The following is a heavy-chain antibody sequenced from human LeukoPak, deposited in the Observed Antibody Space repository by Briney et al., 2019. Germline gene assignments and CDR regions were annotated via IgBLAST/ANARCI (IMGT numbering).Heavy chain of an antibody. V-gene: IGHV4-38-2*02. J-gene: IGHJ4*02. CDR3: ATLKATSGWYMRGDY. CDR1: GYSISSGYY. Sequence: SETLSLTCTVSGYSISSGYYWGWIRQPPGKGLEWIGSIYHSGSTYYNPSLKSRVTISVDTSKNQFSLKLSSVTAADTAVYYCATLKATSGWYMRGDYWGQGTLVTVSS. CDR2: IYHSGST. D-gene: IGHD6-19*01.